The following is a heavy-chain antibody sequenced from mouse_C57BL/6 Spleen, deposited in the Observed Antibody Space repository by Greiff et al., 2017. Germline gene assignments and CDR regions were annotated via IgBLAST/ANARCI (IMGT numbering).Heavy chain of an antibody. CDR1: GYSITSGYY. J-gene: IGHJ1*03. Sequence: VQLKESGPGLVKPSQSLSLTCSVTGYSITSGYYWNWIRQFPGNKLEWMGYISYDGSNNYNPSLKNRISITRDTSKNQFFLKLNSVTTEDTATYYCARESVVATPWYFDVWGTGTTVTVSS. CDR3: ARESVVATPWYFDV. CDR2: ISYDGSN. V-gene: IGHV3-6*01. D-gene: IGHD1-1*01.